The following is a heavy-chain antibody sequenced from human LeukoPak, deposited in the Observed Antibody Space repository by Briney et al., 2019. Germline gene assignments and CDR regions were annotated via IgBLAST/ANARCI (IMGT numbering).Heavy chain of an antibody. D-gene: IGHD6-13*01. V-gene: IGHV4-59*01. CDR2: IYYSGST. Sequence: SETLSLTCTVSDGSISSYYWSWIRQPPGKGLEWIGYIYYSGSTNYNPSLKSRVTISVDTSKNQFSLKLSSVTAADTAVYYCARAYSSSWYPGKYYFDYWGQGTLVTVSS. CDR1: DGSISSYY. J-gene: IGHJ4*02. CDR3: ARAYSSSWYPGKYYFDY.